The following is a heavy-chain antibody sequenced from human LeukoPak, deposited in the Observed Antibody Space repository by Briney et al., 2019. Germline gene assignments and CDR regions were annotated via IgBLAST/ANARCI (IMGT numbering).Heavy chain of an antibody. V-gene: IGHV1-69*06. CDR3: AREDYYDSSGYYPSDY. D-gene: IGHD3-22*01. CDR2: IIPIFGTA. CDR1: GGTFSSYA. J-gene: IGHJ4*02. Sequence: GSSVKVSCKASGGTFSSYAISWVRQAPGQGLEWMGGIIPIFGTANYAQKFQGRVTITADKSTSTAYMELSSLRSEDTAVYYCAREDYYDSSGYYPSDYWGQGTLVTVSS.